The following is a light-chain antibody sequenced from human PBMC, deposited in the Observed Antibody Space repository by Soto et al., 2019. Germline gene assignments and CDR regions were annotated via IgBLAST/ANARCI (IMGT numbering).Light chain of an antibody. J-gene: IGLJ2*01. CDR3: QSYDDNSVV. V-gene: IGLV6-57*02. Sequence: LTQPPSASGSPGQSVTISCTGTSSGSIASNHVQWYQQRPGSAPTTVIYKNDQRPSGVPDRFSGSIDSSSNSASLTISGLKTEDEADYYCQSYDDNSVVFGGGTKLTVL. CDR2: KND. CDR1: SGSIASNH.